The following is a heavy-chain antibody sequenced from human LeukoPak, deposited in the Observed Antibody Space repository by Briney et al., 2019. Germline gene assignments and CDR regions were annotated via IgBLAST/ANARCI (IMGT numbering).Heavy chain of an antibody. CDR2: SESKVDGGTP. V-gene: IGHV3-15*04. CDR1: GFIFSNAW. J-gene: IGHJ4*02. D-gene: IGHD4-11*01. CDR3: TTHRDYSSCFNFDY. Sequence: PGGSLRLSCATSGFIFSNAWMSWVRQAPGKGLEWVGHSESKVDGGTPDYAAPVKGRFIISRDDSRSTLYLQMNSLKTEDTAVYYCTTHRDYSSCFNFDYWGQGALVTVSS.